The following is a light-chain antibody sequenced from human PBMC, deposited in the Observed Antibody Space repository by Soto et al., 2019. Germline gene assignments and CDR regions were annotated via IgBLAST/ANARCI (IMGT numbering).Light chain of an antibody. CDR3: QQYDNLPPFT. V-gene: IGKV1-33*01. CDR1: QDISNY. J-gene: IGKJ3*01. CDR2: DAS. Sequence: DIQMTQSPSSLSASVGDRVTITCQASQDISNYLNWYQQKPGKAPKLLIYDASNLETGVPSRFNGSGSGTDFTFPISSLQPEDIATYYCQQYDNLPPFTFGPGTKVDIK.